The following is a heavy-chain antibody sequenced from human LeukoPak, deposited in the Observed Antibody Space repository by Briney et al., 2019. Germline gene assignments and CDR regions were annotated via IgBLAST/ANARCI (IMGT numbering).Heavy chain of an antibody. CDR2: IYHSGST. CDR1: GGSISSSNW. Sequence: SETLSLTCAVSGGSISSSNWWSWVRQPPGKGLEWIGEIYHSGSTNYNPSLKSRVTISVDTSKNQFSLKLSSVAAADTAVYYCARVVAEDAFDIWGQGTMVTVSS. J-gene: IGHJ3*02. D-gene: IGHD5-12*01. V-gene: IGHV4-4*02. CDR3: ARVVAEDAFDI.